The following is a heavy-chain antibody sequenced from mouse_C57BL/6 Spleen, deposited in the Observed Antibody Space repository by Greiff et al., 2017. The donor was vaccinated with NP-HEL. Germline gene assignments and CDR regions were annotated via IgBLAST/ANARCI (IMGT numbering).Heavy chain of an antibody. D-gene: IGHD2-3*01. CDR2: IDPNSGGT. CDR1: GYTFTSYW. V-gene: IGHV1-62-3*01. Sequence: QVQLQQPGAELVKPGASVKLSCKASGYTFTSYWMHWVKQRPGRGLEWIGRIDPNSGGTKYNEKFKSKATLTVDKPSSTAYMQLSILTSEDSAVYYCARGIYDGYLLYYAMDYWGQGTSVTVSS. J-gene: IGHJ4*01. CDR3: ARGIYDGYLLYYAMDY.